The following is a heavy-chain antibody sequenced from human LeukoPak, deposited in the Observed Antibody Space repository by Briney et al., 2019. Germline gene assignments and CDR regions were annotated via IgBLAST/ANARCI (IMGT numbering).Heavy chain of an antibody. J-gene: IGHJ4*02. Sequence: GGSLRLSCAASGFTFSSYSMNWVRQAPGKGLEWVSSISSSSSYIYYADSVKGRFTISRDNAKNSLYLQMNSLRAEDTAVYYCAKARSSWQYYFDYWGQGTLVTVSS. CDR1: GFTFSSYS. V-gene: IGHV3-21*04. CDR3: AKARSSWQYYFDY. D-gene: IGHD6-13*01. CDR2: ISSSSSYI.